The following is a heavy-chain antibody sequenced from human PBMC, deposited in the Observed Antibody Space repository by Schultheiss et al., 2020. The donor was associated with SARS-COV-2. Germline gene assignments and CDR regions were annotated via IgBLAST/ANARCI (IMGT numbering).Heavy chain of an antibody. Sequence: GESLKISCAVSGFTVSSQYMSWLRQAPGKGLEWVANIKQDGSEKYYVDSVKGRFTISRDNAKNSLYLQMNSLRADDTAVYYCVRDSTRYCTSTNCYAELFDYWGQGTLVTVSS. J-gene: IGHJ4*02. CDR3: VRDSTRYCTSTNCYAELFDY. V-gene: IGHV3-7*01. D-gene: IGHD2-2*01. CDR1: GFTVSSQY. CDR2: IKQDGSEK.